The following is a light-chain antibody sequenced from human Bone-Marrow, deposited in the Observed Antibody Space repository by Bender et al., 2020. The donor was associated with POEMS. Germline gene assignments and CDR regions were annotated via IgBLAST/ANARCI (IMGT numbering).Light chain of an antibody. Sequence: QSALTQPPSVSGSPGQSVTISCTGSSSDVGSYNYVSWYQHHPGKAPKLMIYEDIKRPSGVSNRFSGSKSGNTASLTISGLQAEDEADYYCCSYAGRSTCVFGGGTKLTVL. CDR3: CSYAGRSTCV. V-gene: IGLV2-23*01. CDR2: EDI. CDR1: SSDVGSYNY. J-gene: IGLJ2*01.